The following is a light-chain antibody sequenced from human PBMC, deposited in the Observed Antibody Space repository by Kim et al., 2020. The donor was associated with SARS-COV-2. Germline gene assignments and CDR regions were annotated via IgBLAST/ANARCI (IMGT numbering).Light chain of an antibody. CDR2: DVS. J-gene: IGLJ2*01. V-gene: IGLV2-14*03. CDR3: SSYTSSTTLV. Sequence: GPSLTTSCTGTSSDVGGYNYFSWYQQQPGKAPKLMIYDVSNRPSGVSNRFSGSKSGNTASLTISGLQAEDEADYYCSSYTSSTTLVFGGGTQLTVL. CDR1: SSDVGGYNY.